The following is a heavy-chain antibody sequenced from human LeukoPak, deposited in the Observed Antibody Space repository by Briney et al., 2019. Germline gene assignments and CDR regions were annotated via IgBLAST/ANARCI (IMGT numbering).Heavy chain of an antibody. CDR3: ARDPRYSSGWYGEFDY. J-gene: IGHJ4*02. V-gene: IGHV1-69*05. D-gene: IGHD6-19*01. CDR1: GGTFSSYA. CDR2: IIPIFGTA. Sequence: SVKVSCKASGGTFSSYAISWVPQAPGQGLEWMGRIIPIFGTADYAQKFQGRVTITTDDSTSTAYMELSSLRSEDTAVYYCARDPRYSSGWYGEFDYWGQGTLVTVSS.